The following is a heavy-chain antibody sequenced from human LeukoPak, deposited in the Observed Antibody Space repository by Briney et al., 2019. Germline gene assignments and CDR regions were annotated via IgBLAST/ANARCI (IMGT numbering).Heavy chain of an antibody. CDR1: GFTFSDYY. CDR3: ARAHNWKYGSFDF. J-gene: IGHJ4*02. CDR2: ISGSDDTI. Sequence: GGSLRLSCAASGFTFSDYYMSWIRLTPGKGLEWVSYISGSDDTIYYADSVKGRFTISRDNAKNSLYLQMNSLRAEDTAVYYCARAHNWKYGSFDFWGQGTLVTVSS. D-gene: IGHD1-7*01. V-gene: IGHV3-11*04.